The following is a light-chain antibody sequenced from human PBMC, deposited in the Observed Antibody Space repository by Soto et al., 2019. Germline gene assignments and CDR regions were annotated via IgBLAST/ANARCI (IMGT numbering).Light chain of an antibody. J-gene: IGKJ4*01. CDR1: QTISSW. CDR3: QQYSSYALT. CDR2: KAS. V-gene: IGKV1-5*03. Sequence: DIQMTQSPSTLSASVGDRVTITCRASQTISSWLAWYQQKPGKAPKLLIYKASSLESGVPSRFSGSGSGTEFTLTISSLQPDDFATYYCQQYSSYALTFGGGTMVDIK.